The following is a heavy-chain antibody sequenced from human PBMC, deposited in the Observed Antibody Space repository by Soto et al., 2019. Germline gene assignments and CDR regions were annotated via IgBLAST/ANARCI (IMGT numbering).Heavy chain of an antibody. D-gene: IGHD2-15*01. V-gene: IGHV3-23*01. CDR1: GFAFSNYA. CDR3: AKGSVQWCSPSGPCYPLDL. Sequence: GGSLRLSCAATGFAFSNYAMTWVRQAPGKGLECISAITDSGDNSIYADSVRGRSTMSRDNSKTMVYLQMNSLRVGKTARYYCAKGSVQWCSPSGPCYPLDLWGQGVPVTVSS. J-gene: IGHJ5*02. CDR2: ITDSGDNS.